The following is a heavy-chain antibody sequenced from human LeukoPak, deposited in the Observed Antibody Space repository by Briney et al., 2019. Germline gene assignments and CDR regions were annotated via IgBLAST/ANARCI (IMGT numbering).Heavy chain of an antibody. CDR3: AKDRPCTWCSPSDF. CDR1: GFTFSSCW. CDR2: IKQDGNEK. D-gene: IGHD4/OR15-4a*01. Sequence: GGSLRLSCAASGFTFSSCWMTWVRQAPGKGLEWVANIKQDGNEKYYVDSVKGRFSISRDNSKNTLYLQMNSLRAEDTAVYYCAKDRPCTWCSPSDFWGQGTLVTVSS. J-gene: IGHJ4*02. V-gene: IGHV3-7*05.